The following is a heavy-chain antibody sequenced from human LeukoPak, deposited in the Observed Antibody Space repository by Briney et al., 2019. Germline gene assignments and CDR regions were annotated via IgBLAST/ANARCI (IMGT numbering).Heavy chain of an antibody. J-gene: IGHJ5*02. CDR1: GYTFTSYG. CDR2: ISAYNGNT. Sequence: GASVKVSCMASGYTFTSYGISWVRQAPGQGLEWMGWISAYNGNTNYAQKLQGRVTMTTDTSTSTAYMELRSLRSDDTAVYYCARENSHTYYDFWSGWNWFDPWGQGTLVTVSS. D-gene: IGHD3-3*01. V-gene: IGHV1-18*01. CDR3: ARENSHTYYDFWSGWNWFDP.